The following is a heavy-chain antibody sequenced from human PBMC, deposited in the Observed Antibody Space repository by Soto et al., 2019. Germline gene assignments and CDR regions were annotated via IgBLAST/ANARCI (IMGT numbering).Heavy chain of an antibody. CDR1: GFTFSSYA. V-gene: IGHV3-30-3*01. CDR3: GIDGVGVVPAAIRFDY. CDR2: ISYDGSNK. J-gene: IGHJ4*02. Sequence: QVQLVESGGGVVQPGRSLRLSCATSGFTFSSYAIHWVRQAPGNGLEWVAVISYDGSNKNYADSVKGRFTISRDNSKSTVDLQMNSLRAEDASVYYCGIDGVGVVPAAIRFDYWGLGTLVTVSS. D-gene: IGHD2-2*01.